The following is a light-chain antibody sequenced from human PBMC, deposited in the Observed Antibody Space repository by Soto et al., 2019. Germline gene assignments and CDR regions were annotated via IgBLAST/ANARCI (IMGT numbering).Light chain of an antibody. CDR3: QKYGSSSYT. Sequence: EIVLTQSPGTLSLSPGERATLSCRASQSVSSSYLAWYQQKPGQAPRLLIYGASSRATGIPDRFSGSGSGTDFTLTISRLEPEDFAEYYCQKYGSSSYTFGQGTKLEIK. V-gene: IGKV3-20*01. J-gene: IGKJ2*01. CDR1: QSVSSSY. CDR2: GAS.